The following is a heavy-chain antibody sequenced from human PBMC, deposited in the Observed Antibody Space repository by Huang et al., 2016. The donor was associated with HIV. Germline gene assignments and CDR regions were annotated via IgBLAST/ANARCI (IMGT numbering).Heavy chain of an antibody. CDR3: AKGRRAFDV. J-gene: IGHJ3*01. CDR1: GYSFSIYW. V-gene: IGHV5-51*03. CDR2: IYPFVSTS. Sequence: EVQLVQSGAEVKKPGESLKISCTGSGYSFSIYWIAWVRQMPGKGLEWMVIIYPFVSTSTYSPSFEGHVSISVDKSINTVYLHWSSLKASDTAMYYCAKGRRAFDVWGQGTWVTVSS.